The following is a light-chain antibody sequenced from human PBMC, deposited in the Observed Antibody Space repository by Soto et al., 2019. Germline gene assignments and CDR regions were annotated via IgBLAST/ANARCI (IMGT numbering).Light chain of an antibody. Sequence: DIQMTQSPSSLSASVGDRVTITCRASQSISTYLNWYQQKPGKAPKLLIYAASSLQSEVPSRFSGSGSGTGFTLTISSLQPEDFATYYCQQTYNTPRTFGQGTKVEIK. CDR2: AAS. CDR1: QSISTY. V-gene: IGKV1-39*01. J-gene: IGKJ1*01. CDR3: QQTYNTPRT.